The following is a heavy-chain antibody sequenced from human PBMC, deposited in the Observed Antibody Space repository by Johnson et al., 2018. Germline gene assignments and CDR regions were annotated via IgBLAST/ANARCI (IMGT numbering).Heavy chain of an antibody. V-gene: IGHV3-15*07. J-gene: IGHJ5*02. CDR1: GYNFINAW. CDR2: IKSKTGGGTT. D-gene: IGHD2-15*01. CDR3: TTHLGYCSGDCHDWIDP. Sequence: EVQLLESGGGLVKPGGSLRLSCAVSGYNFINAWMNWVRQAPGKGLEWVGRIKSKTGGGTTDYGAPVKGRVTISRDDSRNTPYLQMNSLKTEDTAVYYCTTHLGYCSGDCHDWIDPWGQGTLVTVYS.